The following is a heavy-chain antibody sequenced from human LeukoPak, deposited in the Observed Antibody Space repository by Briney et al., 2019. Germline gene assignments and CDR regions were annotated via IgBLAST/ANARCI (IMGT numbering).Heavy chain of an antibody. J-gene: IGHJ4*02. D-gene: IGHD3-10*01. CDR2: IYYSGST. CDR1: GGSISSSSYY. Sequence: SETLSLTCTVSGGSISSSSYYWGWIRQPPGKGLEWIGSIYYSGSTYYNPSLKSRVTISVDASKDQFSLRLTSVTAADTAVYYCARTYYYGSGRYFDYWGQGTLVTVSS. CDR3: ARTYYYGSGRYFDY. V-gene: IGHV4-39*07.